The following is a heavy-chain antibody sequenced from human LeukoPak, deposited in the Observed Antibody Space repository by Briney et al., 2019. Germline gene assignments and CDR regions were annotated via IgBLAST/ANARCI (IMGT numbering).Heavy chain of an antibody. V-gene: IGHV1-8*01. CDR1: GYTFITYD. CDR3: ARGPKYSGYEIVGYYYYYGMDV. Sequence: ASVKVSCKASGYTFITYDINWVRQATGQGLEWMGWMSPNSGNTGYAQKFQGRVTMTRNTAMSTAYMELSSLRSEDTAVYYCARGPKYSGYEIVGYYYYYGMDVWGQGTTVTVSS. CDR2: MSPNSGNT. J-gene: IGHJ6*02. D-gene: IGHD5-12*01.